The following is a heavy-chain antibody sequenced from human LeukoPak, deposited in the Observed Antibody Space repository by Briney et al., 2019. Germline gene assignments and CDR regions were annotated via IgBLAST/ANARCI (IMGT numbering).Heavy chain of an antibody. J-gene: IGHJ4*02. CDR1: GFTFSSYG. V-gene: IGHV3-30*03. CDR3: ARLFDY. CDR2: IASDGNDK. Sequence: GGSLRLSCAASGFTFSSYGMSWVRQAPGKGLEWVAVIASDGNDKHLADSVKGRFTISRDNAKNSLYLQMNSLRAEDTAVYYCARLFDYWGQGTLVTVSS.